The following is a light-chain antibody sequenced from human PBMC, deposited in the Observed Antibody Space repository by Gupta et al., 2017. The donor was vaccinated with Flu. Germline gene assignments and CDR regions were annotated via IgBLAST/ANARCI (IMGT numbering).Light chain of an antibody. CDR1: SLRSSY. J-gene: IGLJ2*01. V-gene: IGLV3-19*01. CDR3: NSRDSSDNHQAV. Sequence: QTVRITCQGDSLRSSYASWYQQKPGQAPVLVIYDNNNRPSGIPDRFSGSSSGNTASLTITGAQAEDEADYYCNSRDSSDNHQAVFGGGTKLTVL. CDR2: DNN.